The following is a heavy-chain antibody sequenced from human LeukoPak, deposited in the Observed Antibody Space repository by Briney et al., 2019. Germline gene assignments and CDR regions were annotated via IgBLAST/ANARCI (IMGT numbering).Heavy chain of an antibody. V-gene: IGHV7-4-1*02. CDR3: ARDQDVMVRGDV. CDR1: GYIFTNYA. Sequence: GASVKVSCKASGYIFTNYAMNWVRQAPGQGLEWMGYIKTSTGNPTYAQGFTGRLVFSLDTSVSTAYLQINNLRTEDTAVYYCARDQDVMVRGDVWGQGTMVTVSS. CDR2: IKTSTGNP. D-gene: IGHD3-10*01. J-gene: IGHJ3*01.